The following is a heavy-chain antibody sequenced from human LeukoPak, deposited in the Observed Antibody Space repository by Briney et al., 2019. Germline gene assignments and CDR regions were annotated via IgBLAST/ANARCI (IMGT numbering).Heavy chain of an antibody. J-gene: IGHJ4*02. CDR3: ARTSWLQSSYYFDY. CDR1: GGSISSYY. D-gene: IGHD5-24*01. V-gene: IGHV4-59*08. Sequence: PSETLSLTCTVSGGSISSYYWSWIRQPPGKGPEWIGYIYYSGSINYNPSLKSRVTISVDTSKNQFSLKLSSVTAADTAVYYCARTSWLQSSYYFDYWGQGTLVTVSS. CDR2: IYYSGSI.